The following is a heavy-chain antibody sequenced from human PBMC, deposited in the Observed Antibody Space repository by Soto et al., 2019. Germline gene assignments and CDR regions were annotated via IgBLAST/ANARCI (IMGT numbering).Heavy chain of an antibody. V-gene: IGHV1-18*01. CDR2: ISAYNGNT. CDR1: GYTFTSYG. Sequence: ASVKVSCKASGYTFTSYGISWVRQAPGQGLEWMGWISAYNGNTNYAQKLQGRVTMTTETSTSTAYMELRSLRSDDTAVYYCASIAARSNDFDYWGQGTMVTVSS. J-gene: IGHJ4*02. D-gene: IGHD6-6*01. CDR3: ASIAARSNDFDY.